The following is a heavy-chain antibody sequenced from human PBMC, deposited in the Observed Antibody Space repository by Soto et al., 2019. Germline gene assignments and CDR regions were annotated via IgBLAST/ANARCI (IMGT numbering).Heavy chain of an antibody. J-gene: IGHJ3*02. CDR1: GYTFTSYY. V-gene: IGHV1-8*01. CDR2: MNPNSGNT. Sequence: ASVNVSCKASGYTFTSYYINWGRQATGQGLEWMGWMNPNSGNTGYAQKFQGRVTMTRNTSISTAYMEMSSLRSEDTAVYYCARAVVKDAFDIWGQGTMVTVSS. D-gene: IGHD2-2*01. CDR3: ARAVVKDAFDI.